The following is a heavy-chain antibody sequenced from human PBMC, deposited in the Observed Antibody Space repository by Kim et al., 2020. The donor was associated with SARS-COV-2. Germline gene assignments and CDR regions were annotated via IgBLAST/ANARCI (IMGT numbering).Heavy chain of an antibody. J-gene: IGHJ4*02. CDR3: ARVRRDGDNEYYFDY. V-gene: IGHV1-69*01. Sequence: KFQGRGTITADGSTSTAYMELSSLRCEDTAVYYCARVRRDGDNEYYFDYWGQGTLVTVSS.